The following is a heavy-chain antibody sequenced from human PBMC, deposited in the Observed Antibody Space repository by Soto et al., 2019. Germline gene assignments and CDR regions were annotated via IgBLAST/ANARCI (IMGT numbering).Heavy chain of an antibody. J-gene: IGHJ4*02. D-gene: IGHD2-2*01. V-gene: IGHV3-23*01. CDR1: GFTFSSYA. Sequence: EVQLLESGEGLVQPGGSLRLSCAASGFTFSSYAMSWVREAPGKGLEWVSAISGSGGSTYYADSVKGRFTISRDNSKNTLYLQMNSLRAEDTAVYYCAKDGRSRDIVVVPAAPEYWGQGTLVTVSS. CDR3: AKDGRSRDIVVVPAAPEY. CDR2: ISGSGGST.